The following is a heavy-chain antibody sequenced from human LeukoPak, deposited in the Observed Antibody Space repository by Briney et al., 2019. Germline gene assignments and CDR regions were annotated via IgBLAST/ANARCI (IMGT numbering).Heavy chain of an antibody. CDR1: GGSISSGCYY. Sequence: SETLSLTCTVSGGSISSGCYYWSWPRPHPGKGLEWLGYSYCSASTDYNPSPTSPVTVSVDTSKNHSSLKLSSATAADTAVYYWARTYCSTTSCYNYMDVWGKGTTVTVSS. D-gene: IGHD2-2*02. CDR2: SYCSAST. V-gene: IGHV4-31*01. J-gene: IGHJ6*03. CDR3: ARTYCSTTSCYNYMDV.